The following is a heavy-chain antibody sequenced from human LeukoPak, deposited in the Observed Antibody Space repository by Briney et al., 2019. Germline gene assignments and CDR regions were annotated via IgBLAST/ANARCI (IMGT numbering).Heavy chain of an antibody. Sequence: ASVKVSCKASGYTFTSYTIHWVRQAPGQRLEWMGWINTGNGNTKYSQKFQGRVTITRDTSASTAYMELSSLRSEDTAVYYCARDTFGSSRPSDYLGQGTLVTVSS. J-gene: IGHJ4*02. V-gene: IGHV1-3*04. D-gene: IGHD2/OR15-2a*01. CDR2: INTGNGNT. CDR3: ARDTFGSSRPSDY. CDR1: GYTFTSYT.